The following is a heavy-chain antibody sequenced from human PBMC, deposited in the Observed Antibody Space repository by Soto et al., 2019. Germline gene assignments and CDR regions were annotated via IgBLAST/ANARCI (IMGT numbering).Heavy chain of an antibody. CDR2: ISPIFGTA. CDR1: GGNFSSYA. V-gene: IGHV1-69*06. D-gene: IGHD4-17*01. Sequence: QVQLVQSGAVVMKPGYSVKVSCKASGGNFSSYAISWVRQVPGQGLEWMGGISPIFGTANYSPKFQVRVTIPADTSTRTAKREMSSLRSEDTAVYYYTGPNYGDYALDASNTWGQGTIVTVS. CDR3: TGPNYGDYALDASNT. J-gene: IGHJ3*02.